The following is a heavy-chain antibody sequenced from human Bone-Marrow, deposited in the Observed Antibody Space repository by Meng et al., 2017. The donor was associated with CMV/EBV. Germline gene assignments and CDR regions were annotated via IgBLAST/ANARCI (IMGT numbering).Heavy chain of an antibody. CDR3: ARSRPAEAFDI. CDR1: GFTFSSYW. Sequence: GGSLRLSCAASGFTFSSYWMHWVRQVPGKGLVWVSRINSDGSSTDYADSVKGRFTISRDNAKNTLYLQMNSLGAEDTAVYYCARSRPAEAFDIWGQGTMVTVSS. CDR2: INSDGSST. J-gene: IGHJ3*02. V-gene: IGHV3-74*01.